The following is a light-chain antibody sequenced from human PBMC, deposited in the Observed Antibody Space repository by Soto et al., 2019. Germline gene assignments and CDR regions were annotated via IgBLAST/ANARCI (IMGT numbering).Light chain of an antibody. J-gene: IGKJ5*01. V-gene: IGKV3D-15*01. CDR3: QQYNNWKIT. CDR1: QSVSRSY. CDR2: GAS. Sequence: IVVTQSPATLSVSPGGGATLSGSPRQSVSRSYLAWYQQKPGQAPRLLIYGASSRATGIPDRFSGSGSGTEFTLTISSLQSEDFEIYDCQQYNNWKITFGQGTRLEIK.